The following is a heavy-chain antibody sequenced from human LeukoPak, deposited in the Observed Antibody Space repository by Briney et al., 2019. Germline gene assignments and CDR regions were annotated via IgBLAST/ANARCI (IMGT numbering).Heavy chain of an antibody. CDR3: AKSPYGGNIAHYYGMDV. D-gene: IGHD4-23*01. CDR1: GFTFSSYA. CDR2: ISGSGGST. Sequence: GGSLRLSCAASGFTFSSYAMSWVRQAPGKGLEWVSAISGSGGSTYYADSVKGRFTISRDNSKNTLYLQMNSLRAEDTAVYYCAKSPYGGNIAHYYGMDVWGPGTTVTVSS. V-gene: IGHV3-23*01. J-gene: IGHJ6*02.